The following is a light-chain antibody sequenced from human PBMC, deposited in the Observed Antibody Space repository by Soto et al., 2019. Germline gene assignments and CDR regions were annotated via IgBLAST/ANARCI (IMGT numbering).Light chain of an antibody. CDR2: EGS. CDR1: SSDVGNYDL. J-gene: IGLJ1*01. V-gene: IGLV2-23*01. CDR3: CSYAGSSTYV. Sequence: SVLTQPASVSGSPGQSITISCTGTSSDVGNYDLVSWYQQLPGKAPKFILYEGSKRPSGVSNRFSGSKSGNTASLTISGLQAEDEADYYCCSYAGSSTYVFGNGTKVTV.